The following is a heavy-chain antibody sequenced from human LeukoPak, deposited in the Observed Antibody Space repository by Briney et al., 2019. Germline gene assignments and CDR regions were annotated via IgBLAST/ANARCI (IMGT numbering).Heavy chain of an antibody. CDR1: GFTFSSYG. Sequence: GESLKISCAASGFTFSSYGMHWVRQAPGKGLEWVAVISYDGGNKYFADSVKGRFTISRDDSKNTLYLQMNSLRAEDTAVYFCAKERNYDILTGYSLAYWGQGTLVTVSS. J-gene: IGHJ4*02. V-gene: IGHV3-30*18. D-gene: IGHD3-9*01. CDR2: ISYDGGNK. CDR3: AKERNYDILTGYSLAY.